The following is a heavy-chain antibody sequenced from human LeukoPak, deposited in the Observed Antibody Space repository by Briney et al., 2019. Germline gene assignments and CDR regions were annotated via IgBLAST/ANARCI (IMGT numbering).Heavy chain of an antibody. D-gene: IGHD3-22*01. J-gene: IGHJ3*02. CDR1: GDSVSSNSAA. V-gene: IGHV6-1*01. Sequence: SQTLSLTCAISGDSVSSNSAAWNWIRQSPSRGLEWLGRTYYGSKWYNDYAVSVKSRITINPDTSKNQFSLQLNSVTPEDTAVYYCASFADSSGYNAFDIWGQGTMVTVSS. CDR3: ASFADSSGYNAFDI. CDR2: TYYGSKWYN.